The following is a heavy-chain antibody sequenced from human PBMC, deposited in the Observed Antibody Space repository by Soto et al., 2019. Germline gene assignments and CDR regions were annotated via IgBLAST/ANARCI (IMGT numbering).Heavy chain of an antibody. CDR1: GGTFSSYA. J-gene: IGHJ6*02. D-gene: IGHD3-3*01. CDR2: IIPIFGTA. CDR3: ARVSEGQVQLERRDYDFWSGYYHYYYYGMDV. Sequence: SVKVSCKASGGTFSSYAISWVRQAPGQGLEWMGGIIPIFGTANYAQKFQGRVTITADKSTSTAYMELSSLRSEDTAVYYCARVSEGQVQLERRDYDFWSGYYHYYYYGMDVWGQGTTVTVSS. V-gene: IGHV1-69*06.